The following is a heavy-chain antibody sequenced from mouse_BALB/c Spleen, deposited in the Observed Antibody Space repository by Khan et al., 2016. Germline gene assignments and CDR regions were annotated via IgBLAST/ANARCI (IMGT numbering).Heavy chain of an antibody. Sequence: VQLQQPGAELVKPGASVKLSCTASGFNIKDTYMHWVKQRPEQGLEWIGRIDPANGNTKYDPKFQGKATITADTSSNTAYLQLSRLTSEDTAVYYCARSPFHDSGLAYWGQGTLVTVPA. V-gene: IGHV14-3*02. CDR3: ARSPFHDSGLAY. D-gene: IGHD1-2*01. CDR2: IDPANGNT. J-gene: IGHJ3*01. CDR1: GFNIKDTY.